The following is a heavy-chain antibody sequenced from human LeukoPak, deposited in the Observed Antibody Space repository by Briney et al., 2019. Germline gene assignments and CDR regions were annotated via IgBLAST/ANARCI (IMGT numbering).Heavy chain of an antibody. CDR2: IIPIFGTA. J-gene: IGHJ4*02. CDR3: AKDAPAIRYFDWLPSGVNYFDY. V-gene: IGHV1-69*13. CDR1: GGTFSSYA. Sequence: SVKVSCKASGGTFSSYAISWVRQAPGQGLEWMGGIIPIFGTANYAQKFQGRVTITADESTSTAYMELSSLRSEDTAVYYCAKDAPAIRYFDWLPSGVNYFDYWGQGTLVTVSS. D-gene: IGHD3-9*01.